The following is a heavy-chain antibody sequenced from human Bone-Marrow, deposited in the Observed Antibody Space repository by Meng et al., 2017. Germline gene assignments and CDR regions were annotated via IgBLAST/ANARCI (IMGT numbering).Heavy chain of an antibody. Sequence: GESLKISCAASGFTVSSNYMSWVRQAPGKGLEWVSVIYSCGSTYYADSVKGRFTISRDNSKNTLYLQMNSLRAEDTAVYYCATPDSSSWEYYFDYWGQGTLVTVSS. CDR1: GFTVSSNY. CDR2: IYSCGST. D-gene: IGHD6-13*01. CDR3: ATPDSSSWEYYFDY. J-gene: IGHJ4*02. V-gene: IGHV3-66*03.